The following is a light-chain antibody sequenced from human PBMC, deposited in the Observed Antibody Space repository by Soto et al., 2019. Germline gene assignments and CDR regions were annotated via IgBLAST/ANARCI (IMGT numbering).Light chain of an antibody. CDR1: DIGGRS. J-gene: IGLJ2*01. V-gene: IGLV3-21*02. CDR2: DDF. CDR3: QVWTSSGSLS. Sequence: SYELTQPPSVSVAPGQTAKITCGGSDIGGRSVHWYQQKPGQAPVLAVYDDFDRPLGIPDRISGSKSGNTATLTITRVEVGDEADYYCQVWTSSGSLSFGGGTKVTVL.